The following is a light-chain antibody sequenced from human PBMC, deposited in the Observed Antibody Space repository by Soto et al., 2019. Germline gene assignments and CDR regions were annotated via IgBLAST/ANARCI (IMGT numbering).Light chain of an antibody. Sequence: QSVLTQPASVSRSPGQSITISCTGTSSDVGGYNYVSWYQQHPGKAPKFMIYDVSNRPSGVSNRFSGSKSGNTASLTISGLQAEDEADYYCSSYTTSNTRQIVFGTGTKSPS. CDR1: SSDVGGYNY. CDR2: DVS. CDR3: SSYTTSNTRQIV. V-gene: IGLV2-14*01. J-gene: IGLJ1*01.